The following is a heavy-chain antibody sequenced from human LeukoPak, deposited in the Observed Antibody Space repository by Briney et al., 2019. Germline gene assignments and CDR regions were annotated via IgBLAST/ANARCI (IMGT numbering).Heavy chain of an antibody. V-gene: IGHV4-30-4*01. CDR1: GVSISSGDYY. CDR3: ARVVGSYDDAFDI. D-gene: IGHD5-18*01. J-gene: IGHJ3*02. CDR2: IYYSGST. Sequence: ASETLSLTCTVSGVSISSGDYYWSWIRQPPGKGLEWIGYIYYSGSTYYNPSLKSRVTISVDTSKNQFSLKLSSVTAADTAVYYCARVVGSYDDAFDIWGQGTMVTVSS.